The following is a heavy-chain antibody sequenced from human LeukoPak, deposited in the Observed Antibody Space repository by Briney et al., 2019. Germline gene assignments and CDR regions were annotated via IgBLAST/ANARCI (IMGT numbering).Heavy chain of an antibody. CDR3: MMSLTAHYYYGLDV. V-gene: IGHV3-7*02. Sequence: GGSLRLSCTASGFTLSAHWMTWVRQAPGKGLEWVANIRQDGSEKYYVDSVKGRFTISRDSAKNSLFLQMNSLRADDTAVYHCMMSLTAHYYYGLDVWGQGTTVTVSS. CDR2: IRQDGSEK. D-gene: IGHD2-21*02. CDR1: GFTLSAHW. J-gene: IGHJ6*02.